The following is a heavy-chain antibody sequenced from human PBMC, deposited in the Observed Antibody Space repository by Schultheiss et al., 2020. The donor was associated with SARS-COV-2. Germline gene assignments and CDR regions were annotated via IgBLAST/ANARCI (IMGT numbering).Heavy chain of an antibody. D-gene: IGHD3-10*01. CDR1: GDSVSSNSAA. Sequence: SQTLSLTCAISGDSVSSNSAAWTWIRQSPSRGLEWLGRTYYRSKWYNDYAISVKSRMTINADTSKNQFSLQLNSVTPEDTAVYYCARGRVDYYAMDVWGQGTTVTVSS. CDR3: ARGRVDYYAMDV. CDR2: TYYRSKWYN. V-gene: IGHV6-1*01. J-gene: IGHJ6*02.